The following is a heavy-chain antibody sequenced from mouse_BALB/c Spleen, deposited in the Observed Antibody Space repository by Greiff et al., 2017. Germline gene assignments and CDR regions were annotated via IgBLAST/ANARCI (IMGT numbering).Heavy chain of an antibody. J-gene: IGHJ2*01. V-gene: IGHV1-63*02. CDR3: ARRGPDSCGNYVGDFDY. CDR1: GYTFPTYW. CDR2: NYPGGGYT. Sequence: VQLQQSGAELVRPATSVKISCMASGYTFPTYWLRWVKQRPGHGLEWIGDNYPGGGYTNYNEKFKGKATLTADTSTSTAYMKVSSLPTAESAVYNSARRGPDSCGNYVGDFDYWGQGTTLTVST. D-gene: IGHD2-1*01.